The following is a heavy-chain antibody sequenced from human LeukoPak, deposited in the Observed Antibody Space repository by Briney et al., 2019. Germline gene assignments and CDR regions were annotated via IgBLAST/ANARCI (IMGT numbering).Heavy chain of an antibody. Sequence: PGGSLRLSCAASGFTFSSYAMSWVRQAPGKGLEWVSAISGSGGSTYYADSAKGRFTISRDNSKNTLYLQMNSLRAEDTAVYYRAKAITFGATSKRYYFDYWGQGTLVTVSS. V-gene: IGHV3-23*01. CDR2: ISGSGGST. D-gene: IGHD3-16*01. CDR1: GFTFSSYA. J-gene: IGHJ4*02. CDR3: AKAITFGATSKRYYFDY.